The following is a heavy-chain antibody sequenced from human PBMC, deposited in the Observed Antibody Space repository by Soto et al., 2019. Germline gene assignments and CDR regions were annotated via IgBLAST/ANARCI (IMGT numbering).Heavy chain of an antibody. J-gene: IGHJ4*02. Sequence: QVQLVQSGAEVKKPGSSVKVSCKASGGTFSSYAISWVRQAPGQGLEWMGGIIPIFGTANYAQKFQGRITLTADKSTNTVYLELSRLGPDDSAVYFCTRDERQSCGRLGCYHYDYWGQGTLVTVSS. D-gene: IGHD1-26*01. CDR1: GGTFSSYA. V-gene: IGHV1-69*06. CDR2: IIPIFGTA. CDR3: TRDERQSCGRLGCYHYDY.